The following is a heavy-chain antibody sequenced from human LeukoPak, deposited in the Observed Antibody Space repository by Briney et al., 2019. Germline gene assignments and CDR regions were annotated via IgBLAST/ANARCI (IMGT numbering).Heavy chain of an antibody. Sequence: PSETLSLTCAVYGGSFSGYYWSWIRQPPGKGLEWIGEINHSGSTNYNPSLKSRVTISVDTSKNQFSLKLSSVTAADTAVYYCARSVTIFGVVTGDVWGKGTTVTVSS. D-gene: IGHD3-3*01. CDR1: GGSFSGYY. V-gene: IGHV4-34*01. CDR3: ARSVTIFGVVTGDV. CDR2: INHSGST. J-gene: IGHJ6*04.